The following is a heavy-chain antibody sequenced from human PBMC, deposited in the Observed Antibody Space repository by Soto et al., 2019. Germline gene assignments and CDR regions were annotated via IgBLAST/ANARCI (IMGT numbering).Heavy chain of an antibody. Sequence: GESLKISCKGSGYSFTSYWIGWVRQMPGKDLEWMGIIYPGDSDTRYSPSFQGQVTISADKSISTAYLQWSSLKASDTAMYYCARPRSSSRNYYGMDVWGQGTTVTVSS. D-gene: IGHD6-13*01. CDR1: GYSFTSYW. J-gene: IGHJ6*02. CDR3: ARPRSSSRNYYGMDV. V-gene: IGHV5-51*01. CDR2: IYPGDSDT.